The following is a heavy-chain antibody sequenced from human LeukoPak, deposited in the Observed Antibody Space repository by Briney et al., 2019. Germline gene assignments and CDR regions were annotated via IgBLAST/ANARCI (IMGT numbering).Heavy chain of an antibody. CDR3: ARDLFGEGGAFDI. CDR2: IYSGGST. J-gene: IGHJ3*02. V-gene: IGHV3-53*01. Sequence: PGGSLRLSCAASGFTVSSNYMSWVRQAPGKGLEWVSVIYSGGSTYYADSVKGRFTISRDNPKNTLYLQMNSLRAEDTAVYYCARDLFGEGGAFDIWGRGTMVTVSS. CDR1: GFTVSSNY. D-gene: IGHD3-10*02.